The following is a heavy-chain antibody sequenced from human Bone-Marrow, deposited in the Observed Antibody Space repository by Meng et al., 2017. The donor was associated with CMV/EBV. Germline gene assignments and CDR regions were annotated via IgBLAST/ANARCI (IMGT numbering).Heavy chain of an antibody. J-gene: IGHJ5*02. D-gene: IGHD1-26*01. CDR1: GAPVRNNLYW. Sequence: LRLSCTVSGAPVRNNLYWWNWIRQSPGKGLEWIGSIFHSGSTNHNPSLWSRLSMSVDTSKSQFSLKLSSVTAAETAVYYCARSTGAAAYDPWGQGTLVTVSS. V-gene: IGHV4-31*03. CDR2: IFHSGST. CDR3: ARSTGAAAYDP.